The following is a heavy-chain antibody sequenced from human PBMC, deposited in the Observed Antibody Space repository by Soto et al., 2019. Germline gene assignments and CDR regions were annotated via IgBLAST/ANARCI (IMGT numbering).Heavy chain of an antibody. Sequence: SETLSLTCSVSGDSISNLDYFWAWIRQPPGQALEYIGYIYKSATTYYNPSFESRVVISVDTSKSQFSLNVTSVTAADTAVYFCARGRYCLTGRCFPNWFDSWGQGALVTVSS. CDR1: GDSISNLDYF. J-gene: IGHJ5*01. D-gene: IGHD7-27*01. CDR3: ARGRYCLTGRCFPNWFDS. CDR2: IYKSATT. V-gene: IGHV4-30-4*01.